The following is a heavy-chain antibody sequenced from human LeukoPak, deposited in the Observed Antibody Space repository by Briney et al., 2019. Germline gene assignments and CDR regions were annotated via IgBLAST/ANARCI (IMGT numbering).Heavy chain of an antibody. D-gene: IGHD2-2*01. J-gene: IGHJ6*03. V-gene: IGHV4-61*02. Sequence: SESLSLTCTVSGGSISSGSYYWSWIRQPAGKGLEWIGRIYTSGSTNYNPSLKSRVTLSVDTSKDQFSLKLSSVTAADTAVYYCARLIVVVPGDYYYMDVWGKGTTVTISS. CDR3: ARLIVVVPGDYYYMDV. CDR1: GGSISSGSYY. CDR2: IYTSGST.